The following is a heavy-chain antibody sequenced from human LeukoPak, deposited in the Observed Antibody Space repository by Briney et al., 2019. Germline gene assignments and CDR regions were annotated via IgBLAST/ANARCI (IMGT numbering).Heavy chain of an antibody. CDR1: GGSISSYY. CDR3: ARGGWLQPDY. Sequence: SETLSLTCTVSGGSISSYYWSWIRQPAGKGLEWIGHIYSTGSTNYNPSLNSRVTISVDTSKSQFSLKLSSVTAADTAVYYCARGGWLQPDYWGQGTLVTVSS. CDR2: IYSTGST. J-gene: IGHJ4*02. D-gene: IGHD3-22*01. V-gene: IGHV4-4*07.